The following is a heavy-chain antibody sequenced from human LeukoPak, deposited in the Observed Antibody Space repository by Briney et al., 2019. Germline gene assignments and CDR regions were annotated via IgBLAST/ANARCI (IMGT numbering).Heavy chain of an antibody. CDR2: VYYGGST. Sequence: SQTLSLTCTVSGGSISSGDYYWSWIRQPPGKGLEWIGYVYYGGSTYYNPSLKSRVTISVDTSKNQFSLKLSSVTAADTAVYYCASTIFGDSGSWFDPWGQGTLVTVSS. D-gene: IGHD3-3*01. J-gene: IGHJ5*02. CDR1: GGSISSGDYY. V-gene: IGHV4-30-4*08. CDR3: ASTIFGDSGSWFDP.